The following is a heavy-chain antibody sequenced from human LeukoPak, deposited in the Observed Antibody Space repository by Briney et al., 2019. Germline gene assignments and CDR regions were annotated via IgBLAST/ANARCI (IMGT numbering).Heavy chain of an antibody. CDR1: AGSISSYY. Sequence: PSETLSLTCTVSAGSISSYYWSWIRQPPGKGLEWIGYIYYSGSTNYNPSLKSRVTIPVDTSKNQFSLKLSSVTAADMAVYYCARSSSGWYKGAFDYWGQGTLVTVSS. CDR2: IYYSGST. J-gene: IGHJ4*02. D-gene: IGHD6-19*01. CDR3: ARSSSGWYKGAFDY. V-gene: IGHV4-59*01.